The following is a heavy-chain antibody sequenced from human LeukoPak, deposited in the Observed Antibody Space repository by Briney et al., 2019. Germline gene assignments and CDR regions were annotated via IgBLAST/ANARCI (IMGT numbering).Heavy chain of an antibody. Sequence: GGSLRLSCAASGFTFSSYSMNWVRQAPGKGLEWVSSISSSSSYIYYADSLKGRFTISRDNAKNSLYLQMNSLRAEDTAMYYCAREAYDSSSFDYWGQGTLVTVSS. CDR1: GFTFSSYS. CDR3: AREAYDSSSFDY. J-gene: IGHJ4*02. CDR2: ISSSSSYI. V-gene: IGHV3-21*01. D-gene: IGHD3-22*01.